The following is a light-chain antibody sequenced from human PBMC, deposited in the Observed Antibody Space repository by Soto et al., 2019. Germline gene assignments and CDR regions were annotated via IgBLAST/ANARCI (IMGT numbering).Light chain of an antibody. Sequence: EIVLTQYPATLSVSPGERATLSFRASQSISSLLAWYQQKPGQAPRLLIYSASTRASGIPARFSGSGSGADFTLTISSLQSEDFAVYYCQQYYDWPITFGQGTRLEI. J-gene: IGKJ5*01. CDR1: QSISSL. CDR2: SAS. CDR3: QQYYDWPIT. V-gene: IGKV3-15*01.